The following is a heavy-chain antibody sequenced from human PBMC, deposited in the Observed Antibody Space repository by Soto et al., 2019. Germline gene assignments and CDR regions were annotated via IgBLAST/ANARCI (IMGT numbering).Heavy chain of an antibody. V-gene: IGHV4-39*02. CDR3: AKERTSYTYGFDY. Sequence: SETLSLTCTVSGGSISSSSYYWGWIRQPPGKGLEWIGSIYYSGSTYYNPSLKSRVTISVDTSKNQFSLKLSSVTAADTAVYYCAKERTSYTYGFDYWGQGNLVTVSS. CDR2: IYYSGST. J-gene: IGHJ4*02. CDR1: GGSISSSSYY. D-gene: IGHD4-17*01.